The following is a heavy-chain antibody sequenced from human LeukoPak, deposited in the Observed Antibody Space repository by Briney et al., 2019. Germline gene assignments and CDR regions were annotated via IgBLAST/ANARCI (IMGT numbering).Heavy chain of an antibody. CDR1: GASISSGTDY. V-gene: IGHV4-61*02. D-gene: IGHD1-26*01. Sequence: PSQTLSLTCIVSGASISSGTDYWSWLRQPAGTGLEWIGRIYTSGSTKYNPSLKSRVTISIDTSKNQFSLKLTSVTAADTAVYYCARESLGPPYYFDYWGQGTLVTVSS. CDR2: IYTSGST. J-gene: IGHJ4*02. CDR3: ARESLGPPYYFDY.